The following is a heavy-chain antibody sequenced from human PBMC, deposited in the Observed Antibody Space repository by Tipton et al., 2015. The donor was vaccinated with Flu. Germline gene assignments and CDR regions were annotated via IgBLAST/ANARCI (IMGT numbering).Heavy chain of an antibody. CDR3: TTFFVEQGELDYNYYGMDV. CDR1: GLNINNAW. V-gene: IGHV3-15*04. CDR2: IGSKVDGAIT. Sequence: SLRLSCAASGLNINNAWMTWVRQAPGKGLEWVGQIGSKVDGAITRYAAPVEGRFRMLRDDSKNTLYLQMDSLRTEDSAKYYCTTFFVEQGELDYNYYGMDVWGQGTTVTVSS. J-gene: IGHJ6*02. D-gene: IGHD1/OR15-1a*01.